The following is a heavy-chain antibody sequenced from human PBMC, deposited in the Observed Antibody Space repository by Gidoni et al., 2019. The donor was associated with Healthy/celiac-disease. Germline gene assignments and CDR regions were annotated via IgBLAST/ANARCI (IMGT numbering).Heavy chain of an antibody. CDR3: AREMGLLEMATIGVDY. CDR1: GYTFTGYY. CDR2: INPNSGGT. Sequence: QVQLVQSGAEVKKPGASVQVSCKASGYTFTGYYMHWVRQAPGQGLEWMGWINPNSGGTNYAQKFQGRVNMTRDTSISTAYMELSRLRSDDTAVYYGAREMGLLEMATIGVDYWGQGTLVTVSS. J-gene: IGHJ4*02. D-gene: IGHD5-12*01. V-gene: IGHV1-2*02.